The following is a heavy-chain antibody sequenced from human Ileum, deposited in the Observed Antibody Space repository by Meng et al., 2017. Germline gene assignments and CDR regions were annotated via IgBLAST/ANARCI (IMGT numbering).Heavy chain of an antibody. CDR2: ISDNGGCI. Sequence: GESLKISCAASGFSFTTYAMSWIRQAPGRGLEWVSVISDNGGCIFYADSVKGRFTISRDNSKNTVYLQMNNLRAEDTAVYFCAKGGYSFGYNDHWGQGTLVTVSS. J-gene: IGHJ5*02. D-gene: IGHD5-18*01. CDR3: AKGGYSFGYNDH. CDR1: GFSFTTYA. V-gene: IGHV3-23*01.